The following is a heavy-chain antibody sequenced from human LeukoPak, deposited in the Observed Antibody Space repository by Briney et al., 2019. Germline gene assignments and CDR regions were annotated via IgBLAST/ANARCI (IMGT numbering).Heavy chain of an antibody. V-gene: IGHV3-30*02. D-gene: IGHD4-23*01. CDR2: IWYDGSNK. CDR3: AKSPPVTQSLFYYYYGMDV. Sequence: GGSLRLSCAASGFTFSSYGMHWVRQAPGKGLEWVAVIWYDGSNKYYADSVKGRFTISRDNSKNTLYLQMNSLRAEDTAVYYCAKSPPVTQSLFYYYYGMDVWGQGTTVTVSS. CDR1: GFTFSSYG. J-gene: IGHJ6*02.